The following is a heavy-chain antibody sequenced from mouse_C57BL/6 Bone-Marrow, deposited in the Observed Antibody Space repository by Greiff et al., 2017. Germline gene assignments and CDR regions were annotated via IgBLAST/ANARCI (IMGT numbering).Heavy chain of an antibody. V-gene: IGHV1-62-2*01. CDR1: GYTFTEYT. J-gene: IGHJ3*01. Sequence: QVQLQQSGAELVKPGASVKLSCKASGYTFTEYTIHWVKQRSGQGLEWIGWFYPGGGSIKYNEKFKDKVTLTADKSSSTVYMELSRLTSEDSAVYFCARHETPSYYGSSSAWFAYWGQGTLVTVSA. CDR2: FYPGGGSI. D-gene: IGHD1-1*01. CDR3: ARHETPSYYGSSSAWFAY.